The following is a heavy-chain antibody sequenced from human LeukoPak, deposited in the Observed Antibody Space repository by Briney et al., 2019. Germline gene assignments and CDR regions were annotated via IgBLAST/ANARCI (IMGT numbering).Heavy chain of an antibody. V-gene: IGHV3-53*01. Sequence: GGSPRLSCAASGFTVSSNYMSWVRQAPGKGLEWVSVIYSGGSTYYADSVKGRFTISRDNSKNTLYLQMNSLRAEDTAVYYCASQLYSYGQFDYWGQGTLVTVSS. D-gene: IGHD5-18*01. CDR2: IYSGGST. CDR3: ASQLYSYGQFDY. CDR1: GFTVSSNY. J-gene: IGHJ4*02.